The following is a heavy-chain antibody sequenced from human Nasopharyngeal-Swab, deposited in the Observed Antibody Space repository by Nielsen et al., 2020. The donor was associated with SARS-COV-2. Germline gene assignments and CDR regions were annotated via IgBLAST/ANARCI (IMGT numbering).Heavy chain of an antibody. Sequence: GESLKISCAASGFTFDDYAMHWVRQSPVKGLEWLTNIWYDGSNKYYADSVKGRFTVSRDNSKNTLFLEMDSLRAEDTAVYYCARGSSVHAFGVWGQGTEVTVSS. CDR2: IWYDGSNK. CDR1: GFTFDDYA. D-gene: IGHD3-10*01. CDR3: ARGSSVHAFGV. V-gene: IGHV3-33*08. J-gene: IGHJ3*01.